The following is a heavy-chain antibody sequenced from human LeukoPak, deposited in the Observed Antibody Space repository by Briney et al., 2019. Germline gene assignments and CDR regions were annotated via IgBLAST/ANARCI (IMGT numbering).Heavy chain of an antibody. CDR3: AREHSSRYGMDV. Sequence: GGSLRLSCAASGFTFSSYGMHWVRQAPGKGLEWVAVIWYDGSNKYYADSVKGRFTISRDNSKNTLYLQMNSLRAEDTAVYYCAREHSSRYGMDVWGQGTTVTVSS. CDR1: GFTFSSYG. J-gene: IGHJ6*02. CDR2: IWYDGSNK. V-gene: IGHV3-33*01. D-gene: IGHD6-13*01.